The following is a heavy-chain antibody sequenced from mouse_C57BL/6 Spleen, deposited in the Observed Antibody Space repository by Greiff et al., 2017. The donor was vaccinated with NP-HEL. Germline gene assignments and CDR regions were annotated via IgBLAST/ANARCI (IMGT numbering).Heavy chain of an antibody. CDR1: GYAFSSYW. J-gene: IGHJ1*03. D-gene: IGHD1-1*02. Sequence: QVQLQQSGAELVKPGASVKISCKASGYAFSSYWMNWVKQRPGKGLEWIGQIYPGDGDTNYNGKFKGKATLTADKSSSTAYMQLSSLTSEDSAVYFCARSGGSRWYFDVWGTGTTVTVSS. V-gene: IGHV1-80*01. CDR2: IYPGDGDT. CDR3: ARSGGSRWYFDV.